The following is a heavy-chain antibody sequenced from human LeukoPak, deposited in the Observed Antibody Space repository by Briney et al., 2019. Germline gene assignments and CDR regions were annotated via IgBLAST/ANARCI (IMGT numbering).Heavy chain of an antibody. J-gene: IGHJ4*02. CDR2: IYYSGST. CDR3: AREPRYCSSTSCYPYYFDY. D-gene: IGHD2-2*01. Sequence: ASETLSLTCTVSGGSISSSSYYWGWIRQPPGKGLEWIGSIYYSGSTYYNPSLKSRVTISVDTSKNQFSLKLSSVTAADTAVYYCAREPRYCSSTSCYPYYFDYWGQGTLVPVSS. V-gene: IGHV4-39*02. CDR1: GGSISSSSYY.